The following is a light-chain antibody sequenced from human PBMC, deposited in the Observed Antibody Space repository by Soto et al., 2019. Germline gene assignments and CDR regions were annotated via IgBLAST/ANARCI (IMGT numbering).Light chain of an antibody. CDR1: QTVIKY. Sequence: DIQMTQSPSSLSASVGDRVTITCRASQTVIKYLNWYQQKPGRAPNLLIYAASRLQSGVPSRFSASGSGTEFTLTISSLQPEDFETYYCQQSYSTLFTFGPGTKVEIK. J-gene: IGKJ3*01. CDR3: QQSYSTLFT. V-gene: IGKV1-39*01. CDR2: AAS.